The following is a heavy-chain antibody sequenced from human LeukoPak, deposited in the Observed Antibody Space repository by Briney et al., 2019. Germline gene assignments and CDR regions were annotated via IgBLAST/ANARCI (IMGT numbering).Heavy chain of an antibody. Sequence: GGSLRLSCAASGFTFSSYWMSWVRQAPGKGLERVANIKQDGSEKYYVDSVKGRFTISRDNAKNSLYLQMNSLRAEDTAVYYCARDSEGLLRGAYFDYWGQGTLVTVSS. D-gene: IGHD3-3*01. V-gene: IGHV3-7*01. CDR1: GFTFSSYW. CDR3: ARDSEGLLRGAYFDY. J-gene: IGHJ4*02. CDR2: IKQDGSEK.